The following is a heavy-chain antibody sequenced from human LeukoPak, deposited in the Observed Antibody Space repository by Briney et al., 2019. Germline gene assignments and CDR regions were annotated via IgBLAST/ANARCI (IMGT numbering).Heavy chain of an antibody. CDR1: GYILTDYY. Sequence: ASVKVSCKASGYILTDYYIHWVRQAPGQGLEWMGWINPNSGDTNYAQKFQGRVTMTRDTSISTVYMELRRLRYDDTAAYYCARGPLEYCSGGTCYSGRNWFDPWGQGTLVTVSS. V-gene: IGHV1-2*02. J-gene: IGHJ5*02. CDR3: ARGPLEYCSGGTCYSGRNWFDP. CDR2: INPNSGDT. D-gene: IGHD2-15*01.